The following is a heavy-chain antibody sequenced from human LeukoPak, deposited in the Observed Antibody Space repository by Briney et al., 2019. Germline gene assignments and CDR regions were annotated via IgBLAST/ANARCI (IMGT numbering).Heavy chain of an antibody. CDR3: AKSVRWFGDVADY. D-gene: IGHD3-10*01. CDR2: ISGSGGST. J-gene: IGHJ4*02. V-gene: IGHV3-23*01. Sequence: PGGSLRLSCAASGFTFSSYAMSWVRQAPGKRLEWVSAISGSGGSTYYADSVKGRFTISRDNSKNTLYLQMNSLRAEDTAVYYCAKSVRWFGDVADYWGQGTLVTVSS. CDR1: GFTFSSYA.